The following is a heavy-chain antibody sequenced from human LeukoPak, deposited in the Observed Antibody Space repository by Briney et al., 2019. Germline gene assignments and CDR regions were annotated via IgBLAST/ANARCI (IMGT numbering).Heavy chain of an antibody. D-gene: IGHD3-22*01. CDR1: GYSISSGYY. CDR2: IYHSGST. CDR3: ARDTTYYYDSSGAEGFQH. V-gene: IGHV4-38-2*02. J-gene: IGHJ1*01. Sequence: PSETLSLTCTVSGYSISSGYYWGWIRQPPGKGLEWIGSIYHSGSTYYNPSLKSRVTISVDTSKNQFSLKLSSVTAADTAVYYCARDTTYYYDSSGAEGFQHWGQGTLVTVSS.